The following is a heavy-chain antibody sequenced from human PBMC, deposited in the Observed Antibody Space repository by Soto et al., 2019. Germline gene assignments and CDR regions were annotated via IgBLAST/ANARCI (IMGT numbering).Heavy chain of an antibody. V-gene: IGHV1-46*01. J-gene: IGHJ6*02. D-gene: IGHD3-10*01. CDR2: INPSGGST. CDR3: ARDRDPLLWFGELLPSLGGMDV. CDR1: GYTFTSYY. Sequence: ASVKVSCKASGYTFTSYYMHWVRQAPGQGLGWMGIINPSGGSTSYAQKFQGRVTMTRDTSTSTVYMELSSLRSEDTAVYYCARDRDPLLWFGELLPSLGGMDVWGQGTTVTVSS.